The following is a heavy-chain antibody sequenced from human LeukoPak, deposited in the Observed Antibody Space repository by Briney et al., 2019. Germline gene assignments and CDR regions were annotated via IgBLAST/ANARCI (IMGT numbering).Heavy chain of an antibody. V-gene: IGHV4-39*01. CDR2: IYYSGST. D-gene: IGHD3-22*01. J-gene: IGHJ4*02. CDR1: DDSISTSSYY. Sequence: SETLSLTCTVSDDSISTSSYYWGWIRQPPGKGLEWLGSIYYSGSTYYNPSLKSRVTISVDTSKNQFSLNLYSVTAADTAVFYCARSYYYDYRQIDYWGQGTLVTVSS. CDR3: ARSYYYDYRQIDY.